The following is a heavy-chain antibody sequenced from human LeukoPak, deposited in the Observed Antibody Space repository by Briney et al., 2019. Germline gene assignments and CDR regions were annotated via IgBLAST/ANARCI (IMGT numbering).Heavy chain of an antibody. V-gene: IGHV1-69*04. J-gene: IGHJ4*02. CDR2: IVPILGTA. Sequence: SVKVSCKASRGTFSTYAISWVRQAPGQRLEWVGRIVPILGTANYAQNFQGRVTITADRSTTTAYMELSSLRSEDTAVYYCARVPQGSSWPYYFDYWGQGTLVTVSS. CDR1: RGTFSTYA. CDR3: ARVPQGSSWPYYFDY. D-gene: IGHD6-13*01.